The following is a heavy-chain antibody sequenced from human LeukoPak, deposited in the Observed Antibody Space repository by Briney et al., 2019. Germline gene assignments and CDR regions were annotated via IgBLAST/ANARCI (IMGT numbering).Heavy chain of an antibody. J-gene: IGHJ2*01. D-gene: IGHD2-21*02. Sequence: PGRSLRLSCAASGFTFDDYAMHWVRQAPGKGLEWVSGISYNSDTIAYADSVKGRFTISRDNAKNSLYLQMNSQRAEDTALYYCAKDYCGGDCYSGWYFDLWGRGTLVTVSS. CDR3: AKDYCGGDCYSGWYFDL. V-gene: IGHV3-9*01. CDR2: ISYNSDTI. CDR1: GFTFDDYA.